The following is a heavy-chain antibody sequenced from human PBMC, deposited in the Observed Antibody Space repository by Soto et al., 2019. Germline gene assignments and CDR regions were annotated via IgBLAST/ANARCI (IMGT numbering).Heavy chain of an antibody. Sequence: QVQLMQSGAELKKPGASVKLSCKASGYTLTSNYLHWVRQAPGQGLEWMAMINTRDGSTSYAQKFQGRVTVTRDTSTSFVYMELSSLRFEDTAVYYCARGSAVVTAVLDYWGQGTLVTVSS. CDR3: ARGSAVVTAVLDY. J-gene: IGHJ4*02. CDR2: INTRDGST. V-gene: IGHV1-46*01. D-gene: IGHD2-21*02. CDR1: GYTLTSNY.